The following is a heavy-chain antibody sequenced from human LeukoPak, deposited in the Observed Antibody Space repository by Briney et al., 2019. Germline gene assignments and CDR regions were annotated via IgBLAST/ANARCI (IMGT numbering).Heavy chain of an antibody. D-gene: IGHD6-13*01. Sequence: GGSLRLSCAASGFTFSTYGMSWVRQAPGKGLEWVSAISGNGGSTYYADSVKGRFTISRDNSKNTLYLQMNSLRAEDTAVYYCASLSSSSDYWGQGTLVTVSS. CDR3: ASLSSSSDY. CDR2: ISGNGGST. J-gene: IGHJ4*02. V-gene: IGHV3-23*01. CDR1: GFTFSTYG.